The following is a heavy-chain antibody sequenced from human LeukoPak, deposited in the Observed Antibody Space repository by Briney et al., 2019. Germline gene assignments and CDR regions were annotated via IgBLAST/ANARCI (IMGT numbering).Heavy chain of an antibody. CDR1: GYTFTGYY. J-gene: IGHJ6*03. D-gene: IGHD6-19*01. CDR2: INPNSGGT. Sequence: ASVKVSCKASGYTFTGYYMHWVRQAPGQGLEWMGWINPNSGGTYYAQKFQGRVTMTRDTSISTAYMELSRLRSDDTAVYYCARDGGIAVAGLDMDVWGKGTTVTVSS. CDR3: ARDGGIAVAGLDMDV. V-gene: IGHV1-2*02.